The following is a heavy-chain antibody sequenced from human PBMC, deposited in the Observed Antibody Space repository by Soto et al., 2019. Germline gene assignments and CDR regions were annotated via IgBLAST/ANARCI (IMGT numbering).Heavy chain of an antibody. CDR2: ISYNGRNK. CDR3: ARQAKIGDRSQFYFDS. D-gene: IGHD3-16*01. V-gene: IGHV3-30*04. Sequence: QVQLVESGGDVVQPGRSLRLSCAASGFTFSFYAVHWVRQARGKGLEWVAVISYNGRNKHYVDSVKGRFTISRDNSQHTLYLQMDSLRPDDTAVYYCARQAKIGDRSQFYFDSWGQGTLVTVSS. J-gene: IGHJ4*02. CDR1: GFTFSFYA.